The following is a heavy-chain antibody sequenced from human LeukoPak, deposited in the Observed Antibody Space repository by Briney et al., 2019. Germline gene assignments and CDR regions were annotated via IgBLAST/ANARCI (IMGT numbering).Heavy chain of an antibody. D-gene: IGHD3-3*01. CDR1: GFTFSSYA. J-gene: IGHJ6*02. CDR2: ISGSGGST. V-gene: IGHV3-23*01. CDR3: AKDRDGYDFCSGHYKVDV. Sequence: GGSLRLSCAASGFTFSSYAMSWVRQAPGKGLEWVSAISGSGGSTYYADSVKGRFTISRDKSKNTLYLQMNSLRAEDTAVYYCAKDRDGYDFCSGHYKVDVWGQGTTVTVSS.